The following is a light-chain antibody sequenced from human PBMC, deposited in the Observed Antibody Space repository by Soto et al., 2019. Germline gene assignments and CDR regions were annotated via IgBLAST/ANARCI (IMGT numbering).Light chain of an antibody. Sequence: QSALTQPRSVSGSPGQSVTISCTGTSSDVGGYNYVSWYQQHPGKAPKLMIYDVSKRPSGVPDRFSGSKSGNTASLTISGLQAEDEADYYCCSYAGSYIVVFVGGTKVTVL. V-gene: IGLV2-11*01. J-gene: IGLJ2*01. CDR3: CSYAGSYIVV. CDR1: SSDVGGYNY. CDR2: DVS.